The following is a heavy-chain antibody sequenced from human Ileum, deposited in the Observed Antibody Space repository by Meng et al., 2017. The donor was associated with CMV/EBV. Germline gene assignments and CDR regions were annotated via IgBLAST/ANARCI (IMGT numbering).Heavy chain of an antibody. Sequence: SLACAASGFPFGAYYMTWVRQAPGKGLEWVSYITGSGDIIYYADSVKGRFTISRDNAKSSLYLEINSLRAEDTAVYYRARGNYGFDYWGQGTLVTVSS. CDR2: ITGSGDII. D-gene: IGHD4-17*01. V-gene: IGHV3-11*01. J-gene: IGHJ4*02. CDR3: ARGNYGFDY. CDR1: GFPFGAYY.